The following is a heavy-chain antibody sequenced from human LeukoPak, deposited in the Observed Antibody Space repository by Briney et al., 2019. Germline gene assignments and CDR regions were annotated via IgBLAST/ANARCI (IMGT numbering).Heavy chain of an antibody. CDR1: GYSISSGYY. CDR3: AAGGPGDWFDP. Sequence: PSETLSLTCAVSGYSISSGYYWGWIRQPPGKGLAWIGSIYHSGSTYYNPSLKSRVTISVDTSKNQFSLKLSSVTAADTAVYYCAAGGPGDWFDPWGQGTLVTVSS. J-gene: IGHJ5*02. CDR2: IYHSGST. D-gene: IGHD3-16*01. V-gene: IGHV4-38-2*01.